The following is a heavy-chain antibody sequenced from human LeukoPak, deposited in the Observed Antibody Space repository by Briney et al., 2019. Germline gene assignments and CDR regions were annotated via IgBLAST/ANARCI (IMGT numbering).Heavy chain of an antibody. J-gene: IGHJ4*02. CDR3: ASAGGDLYCSGGSCYTYYFDY. CDR1: GYTFTGYY. CDR2: INPNSGGT. Sequence: GAPVKVSCKASGYTFTGYYMHWVRQAPGQGLEWMGWINPNSGGTNYAQKLQGRVTMTTDTSTSTAYMELSRLRSDDTAVYYCASAGGDLYCSGGSCYTYYFDYWGQGTLVTVSS. V-gene: IGHV1-2*02. D-gene: IGHD2-15*01.